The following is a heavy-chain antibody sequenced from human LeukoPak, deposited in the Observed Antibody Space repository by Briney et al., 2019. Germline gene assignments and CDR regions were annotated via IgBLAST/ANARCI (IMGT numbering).Heavy chain of an antibody. V-gene: IGHV3-30-3*01. CDR2: ISYDGSNK. Sequence: GGSLRLSCAASGFTFSSYAMHWVRQAPGKGLEWVAVISYDGSNKYYADSVKGRFTISRDNSKNTLYLQMNRLRAEDTAVYYCARDLNDYVTDYWGQGTLVTVSS. CDR1: GFTFSSYA. J-gene: IGHJ4*02. CDR3: ARDLNDYVTDY. D-gene: IGHD3-16*01.